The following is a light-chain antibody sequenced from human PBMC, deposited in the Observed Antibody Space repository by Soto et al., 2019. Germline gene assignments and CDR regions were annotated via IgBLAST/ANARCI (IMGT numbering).Light chain of an antibody. CDR1: QSISTSS. J-gene: IGKJ4*02. Sequence: SQSISTSSLAWYRQKPGQAPRLLIYGAFNRATGIPDRFSGGGSGTEFTLTLTRRQPGESAVSYCQYHGNAPLTFGGGTKVDIK. V-gene: IGKV3-20*01. CDR2: GAF. CDR3: QYHGNAPLT.